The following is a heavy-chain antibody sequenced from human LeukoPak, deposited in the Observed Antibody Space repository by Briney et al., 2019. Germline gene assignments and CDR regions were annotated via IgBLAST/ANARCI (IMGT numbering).Heavy chain of an antibody. Sequence: SQTLSLTCAISGDTVSSNSVAWNWIRQSPSRGLEWLGRTYYRSKWYNDYAVSVKSRITINPDASKNQFSLQLNSVTPEDTAVYYCARMVGYCSSTTCSYNWFDPWGQGTLVTVSS. CDR2: TYYRSKWYN. V-gene: IGHV6-1*01. CDR3: ARMVGYCSSTTCSYNWFDP. CDR1: GDTVSSNSVA. D-gene: IGHD2-2*01. J-gene: IGHJ5*02.